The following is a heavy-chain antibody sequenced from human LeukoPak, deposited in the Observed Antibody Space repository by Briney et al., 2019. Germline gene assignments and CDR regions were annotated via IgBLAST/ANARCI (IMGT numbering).Heavy chain of an antibody. CDR3: ARDSFHWNDVRWFDP. D-gene: IGHD1-1*01. J-gene: IGHJ5*02. Sequence: SETLSLTCTVSGGSISSYYWSWIRQPPGKGLEWIGYIYYSGSTNYNPSLKSRVTISVDTSKNQFSLKLSSVTAADTAVYYCARDSFHWNDVRWFDPWGQGTLVTVSS. V-gene: IGHV4-59*01. CDR1: GGSISSYY. CDR2: IYYSGST.